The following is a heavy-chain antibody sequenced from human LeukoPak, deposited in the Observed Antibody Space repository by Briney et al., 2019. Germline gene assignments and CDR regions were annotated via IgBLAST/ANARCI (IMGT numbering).Heavy chain of an antibody. CDR3: ARNVRGGSTYLDY. Sequence: SEILSLTCTVSGGSISNYFWTWIRQPAGKGLEWLGRIYSSGTTNYNPSLKSRVFMSVDTSKNQFSLKLTSVTAADTAVYFCARNVRGGSTYLDYWGQGTLVTVSS. CDR1: GGSISNYF. V-gene: IGHV4-4*07. D-gene: IGHD3-16*01. J-gene: IGHJ4*02. CDR2: IYSSGTT.